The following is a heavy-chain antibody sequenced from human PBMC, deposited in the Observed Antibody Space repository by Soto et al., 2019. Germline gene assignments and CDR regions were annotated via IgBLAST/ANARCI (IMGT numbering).Heavy chain of an antibody. CDR3: ARSQTTVTSYDY. Sequence: SETLSLTCTVSGGSISSYYWSWIRQPPGKGLEWIGYIYYSGSTNYNPSLKSRVTISVYWSKNQFSLKLSSVTAADTAVYYCARSQTTVTSYDYWGQGTLVTVSS. J-gene: IGHJ4*02. CDR2: IYYSGST. D-gene: IGHD4-17*01. CDR1: GGSISSYY. V-gene: IGHV4-59*12.